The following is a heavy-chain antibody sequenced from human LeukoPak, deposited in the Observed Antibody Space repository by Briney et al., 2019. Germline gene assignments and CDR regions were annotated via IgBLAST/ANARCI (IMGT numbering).Heavy chain of an antibody. CDR2: IPSDGRDK. CDR3: TNHWGQFDY. CDR1: GFTFSSYA. D-gene: IGHD3-16*01. V-gene: IGHV3-30*04. J-gene: IGHJ4*02. Sequence: GGSLRLSCAASGFTFSSYAMHRVRQAPGKGLEWLAVIPSDGRDKYHADSVKGRFTISRDNSKNTLYLHMNSLTPDDTAVYYCTNHWGQFDYWGQGALVIVSS.